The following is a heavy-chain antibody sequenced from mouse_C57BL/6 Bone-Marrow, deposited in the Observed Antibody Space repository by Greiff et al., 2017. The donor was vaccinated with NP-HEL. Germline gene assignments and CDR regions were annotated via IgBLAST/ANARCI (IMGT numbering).Heavy chain of an antibody. D-gene: IGHD1-3*01. J-gene: IGHJ2*01. Sequence: EVMLVESEGGLVQPGSSMKLSCTASGFTFSDYYMAWVRQVPEKGLEWVANINYDGSSTYYLDSLKSRFIISRDNAKNILYLQMSSLKSEDTATYYCARDLTNYFDYWGQGTTLTVSS. V-gene: IGHV5-16*01. CDR2: INYDGSST. CDR3: ARDLTNYFDY. CDR1: GFTFSDYY.